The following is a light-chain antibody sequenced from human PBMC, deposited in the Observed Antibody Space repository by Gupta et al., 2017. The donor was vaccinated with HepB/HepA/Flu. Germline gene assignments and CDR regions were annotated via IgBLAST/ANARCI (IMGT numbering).Light chain of an antibody. J-gene: IGLJ3*02. CDR3: CSYAGSSTLV. Sequence: QSALTQPASVSGSPGQSITISCTGTSSDVGSYNLVSWYQQHPGKAPKLMMYDVSKRPSGVSNRFSGSKSGNTASLTISGLQAEDEADYYCCSYAGSSTLVFGGGTKLTVL. CDR1: SSDVGSYNL. V-gene: IGLV2-23*02. CDR2: DVS.